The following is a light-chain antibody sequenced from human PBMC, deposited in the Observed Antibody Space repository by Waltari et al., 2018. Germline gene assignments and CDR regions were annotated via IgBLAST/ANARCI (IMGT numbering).Light chain of an antibody. J-gene: IGLJ3*02. Sequence: QSVLTQPPSISAAAGQTVTISCSGTRSNIGDYYVSWYQQVPETAPKILIYDNFKRPSGGSDRFSGSKSGTSATLVITGLQTGDEADYFCGTWDASLTAWVFGGGTRLSVL. CDR2: DNF. V-gene: IGLV1-51*01. CDR1: RSNIGDYY. CDR3: GTWDASLTAWV.